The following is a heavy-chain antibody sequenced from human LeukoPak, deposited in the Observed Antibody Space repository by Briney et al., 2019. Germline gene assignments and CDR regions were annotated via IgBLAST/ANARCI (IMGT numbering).Heavy chain of an antibody. D-gene: IGHD4-17*01. CDR1: GFTFSSYE. V-gene: IGHV3-7*01. Sequence: PGGSLRLSCAASGFTFSSYEMNWVRQAPGKGLEWVANIKQDGSEKYYVDSVKGRFTISRDNVKNSLYLQMNSLRAEDTAVYYCARVPDGDSPYRPVDYWGKGTLVTVSS. CDR3: ARVPDGDSPYRPVDY. CDR2: IKQDGSEK. J-gene: IGHJ4*02.